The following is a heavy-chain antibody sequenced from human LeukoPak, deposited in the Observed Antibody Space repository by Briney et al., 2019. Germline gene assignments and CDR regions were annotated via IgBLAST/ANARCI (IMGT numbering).Heavy chain of an antibody. CDR2: ISGSGGST. Sequence: GGSLRLSCAASGFTFSSYAMSWVRQAPGKGLEWVSGISGSGGSTYYADSVKGRFTISRDNSKNTLYLQMNSLRAEDTAVYYCARDRAPQDILTGYYGYWGQGTLVTVSS. CDR3: ARDRAPQDILTGYYGY. V-gene: IGHV3-23*01. CDR1: GFTFSSYA. J-gene: IGHJ4*02. D-gene: IGHD3-9*01.